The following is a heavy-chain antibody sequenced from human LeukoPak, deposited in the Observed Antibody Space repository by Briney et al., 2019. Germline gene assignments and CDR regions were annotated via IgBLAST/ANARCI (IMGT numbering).Heavy chain of an antibody. V-gene: IGHV1-18*01. D-gene: IGHD2-2*01. CDR1: GYTFTSFG. Sequence: ASVKVSCKASGYTFTSFGISWVRQAPGQGLEWMGWVSAYNGNTYYAQELQGRVTMTTDTSTSTAYMELRSLRSDDTAVYYCARDYSYQVFYSNGFDIWGQGTMVTVAS. CDR2: VSAYNGNT. CDR3: ARDYSYQVFYSNGFDI. J-gene: IGHJ3*02.